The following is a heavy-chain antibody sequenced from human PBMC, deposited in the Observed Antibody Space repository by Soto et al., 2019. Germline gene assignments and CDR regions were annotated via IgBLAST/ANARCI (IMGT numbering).Heavy chain of an antibody. Sequence: PGESLKISCKASGYSFTSYWIGLVRQTPWKGLEWMGIILPDDSDTKYSPSFQGRVTISADRSMTTAYIHLRSLEASDSATYFCARQGFSKQYFYAAEVWGQGTTVTVSS. D-gene: IGHD3-9*01. CDR1: GYSFTSYW. J-gene: IGHJ6*02. V-gene: IGHV5-51*01. CDR2: ILPDDSDT. CDR3: ARQGFSKQYFYAAEV.